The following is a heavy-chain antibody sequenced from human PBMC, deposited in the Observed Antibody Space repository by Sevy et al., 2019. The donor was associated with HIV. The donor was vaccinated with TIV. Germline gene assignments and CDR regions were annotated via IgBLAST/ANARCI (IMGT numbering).Heavy chain of an antibody. CDR3: ARDSPFMITFGGVKSYYYYMDV. D-gene: IGHD3-16*01. V-gene: IGHV3-30-3*01. CDR1: GFTFSSYA. CDR2: ISYDGSNK. Sequence: GGSLRLSCAASGFTFSSYAMHWVRQAPGKGLEWVAVISYDGSNKYYADSVKGRFTISRDNSKNTLYLQMNSLRAEDTAVYYCARDSPFMITFGGVKSYYYYMDVWGKGTTVTVSS. J-gene: IGHJ6*03.